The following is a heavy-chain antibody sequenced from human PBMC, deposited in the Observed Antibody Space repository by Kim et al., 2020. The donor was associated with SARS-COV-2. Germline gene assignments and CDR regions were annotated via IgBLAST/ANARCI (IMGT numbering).Heavy chain of an antibody. D-gene: IGHD6-19*01. CDR1: GFTFSSYG. CDR2: ISYDGSNK. CDR3: AKELGAVAGMWGYYYYYG. V-gene: IGHV3-30*18. Sequence: GGSLRLSCAASGFTFSSYGMHWVRQAPGKGLEWVAVISYDGSNKYYADSVKGRFTISRDNSKNTLYLQMNSLRAEDTAVYYCAKELGAVAGMWGYYYYYG. J-gene: IGHJ6*01.